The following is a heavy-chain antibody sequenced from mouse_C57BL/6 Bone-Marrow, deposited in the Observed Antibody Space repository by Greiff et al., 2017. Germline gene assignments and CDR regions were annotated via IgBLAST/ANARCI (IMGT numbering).Heavy chain of an antibody. D-gene: IGHD4-1*01. Sequence: QVQLQQSGPELVKPGASVKLSCKASGYTFTSSDINWVRQRPGQGLEWIGWIYPRDGSTKYNEKFKGKATLTVDTSSSTAYMELHSLTSEGSAVYFCARLGRGYWGQGTTLTVSS. V-gene: IGHV1-85*01. CDR3: ARLGRGY. J-gene: IGHJ2*01. CDR2: IYPRDGST. CDR1: GYTFTSSD.